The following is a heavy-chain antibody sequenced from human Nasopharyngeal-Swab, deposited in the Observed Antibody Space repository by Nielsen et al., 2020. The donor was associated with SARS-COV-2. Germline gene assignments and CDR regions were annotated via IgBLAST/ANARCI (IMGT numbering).Heavy chain of an antibody. V-gene: IGHV1-18*01. Sequence: ASVKVSCKASGYTFTSYGISWVRQAPGQGLEWMGWISAYNGNTNYAQKFQGRVTMTRDTSISTAYMELSRLRSDDTAVYYCARDYSYALYYFDYWGQGTLVTVSS. CDR3: ARDYSYALYYFDY. J-gene: IGHJ4*02. D-gene: IGHD5-18*01. CDR2: ISAYNGNT. CDR1: GYTFTSYG.